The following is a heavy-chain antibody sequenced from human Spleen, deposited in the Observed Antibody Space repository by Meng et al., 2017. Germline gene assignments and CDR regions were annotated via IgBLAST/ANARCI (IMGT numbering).Heavy chain of an antibody. CDR3: ARDSDWNDVPDAFDI. J-gene: IGHJ3*02. Sequence: GESLKISCAASGFTFSSYAMHWVRQAPGKGLEWVAVISYDGSNKYYADSVKGRFTISRDNSKNTLYLQMNSLRAEDTAVYYCARDSDWNDVPDAFDIWGQGIMVTVSS. CDR2: ISYDGSNK. CDR1: GFTFSSYA. D-gene: IGHD1-1*01. V-gene: IGHV3-30*01.